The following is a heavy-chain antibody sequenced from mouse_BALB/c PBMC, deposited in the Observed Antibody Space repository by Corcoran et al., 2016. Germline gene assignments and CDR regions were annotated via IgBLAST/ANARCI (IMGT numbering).Heavy chain of an antibody. J-gene: IGHJ2*01. CDR1: GYSFTGYY. Sequence: EVQLQQSGPELVKPGASVKISCKASGYSFTGYYMHWVKQSHVKSLEWIGRINPYNGATSYNQNFKYKASLTVDKSSSTAYMELHSLTSEDSAVYYCARSDGNYYYFDEWGQATTLTVSA. CDR3: ARSDGNYYYFDE. V-gene: IGHV1-26*01. D-gene: IGHD2-1*01. CDR2: INPYNGAT.